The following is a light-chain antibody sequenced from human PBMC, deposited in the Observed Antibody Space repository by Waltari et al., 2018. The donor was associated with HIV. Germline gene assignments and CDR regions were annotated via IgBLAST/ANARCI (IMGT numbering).Light chain of an antibody. Sequence: QAVLTQPSSLSASPGASASLTCTLRSGINVGTYRIYWYQQKPGSPPQYLLRYKSDSDKQQGSGVPSRFSGSKDASANAGILLISGLQSEDEADYYCMIWHSSHWVFGGGTKLTVL. J-gene: IGLJ3*02. CDR3: MIWHSSHWV. CDR2: YKSDSDK. V-gene: IGLV5-45*02. CDR1: SGINVGTYR.